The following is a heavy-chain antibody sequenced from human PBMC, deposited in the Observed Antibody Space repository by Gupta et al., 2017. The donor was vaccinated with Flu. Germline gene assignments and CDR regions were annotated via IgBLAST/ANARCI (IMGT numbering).Heavy chain of an antibody. CDR3: ASHTPVSGTSRFPFDH. Sequence: EVQLLESGGGLIQPGGSLRLSCAVSGITFTGYAMSGVRQAPGKGLEWVSATRVGGGSTPYADSVKGRFTISRDNSKNTLYLQMNNLRVEDTAVYYCASHTPVSGTSRFPFDHWGHGTLVTVSS. CDR2: TRVGGGST. J-gene: IGHJ4*01. CDR1: GITFTGYA. V-gene: IGHV3-23*01. D-gene: IGHD1-26*01.